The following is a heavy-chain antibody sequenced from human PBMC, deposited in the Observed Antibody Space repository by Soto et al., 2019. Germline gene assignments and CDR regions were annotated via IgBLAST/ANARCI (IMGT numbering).Heavy chain of an antibody. CDR2: IYYSGST. CDR1: GGSISSSSYY. Sequence: QLQLQESGPGLVKPSETLSLTCTVSGGSISSSSYYWGWIRQPPGKGLEWIGSIYYSGSTYYNPSLKSRVTISVDTSKNQFSLKLSSVTAADTAVYYCATYKSVHTYYDYIWGSYRPSGWFDPWGQGTLVTVSS. V-gene: IGHV4-39*01. D-gene: IGHD3-16*02. J-gene: IGHJ5*02. CDR3: ATYKSVHTYYDYIWGSYRPSGWFDP.